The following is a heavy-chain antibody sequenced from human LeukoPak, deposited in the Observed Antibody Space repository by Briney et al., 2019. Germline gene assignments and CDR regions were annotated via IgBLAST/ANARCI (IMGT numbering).Heavy chain of an antibody. CDR2: IYPDDSDT. J-gene: IGHJ4*02. Sequence: GESLKISCKVSGYSFTNYWIGWVRQMPGKGLEWMGIIYPDDSDTKYSPSLQGQVTISAGKSISTAYLQWSSLKASDTAMYYCARSGRLGYCSGGSCFRWDYWGQGTLVTVSS. CDR3: ARSGRLGYCSGGSCFRWDY. D-gene: IGHD2-15*01. V-gene: IGHV5-51*01. CDR1: GYSFTNYW.